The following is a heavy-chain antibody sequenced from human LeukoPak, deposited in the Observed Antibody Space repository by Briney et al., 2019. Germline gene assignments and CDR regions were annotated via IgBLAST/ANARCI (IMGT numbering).Heavy chain of an antibody. CDR1: GFTFSSYE. Sequence: GGSLRLSCAASGFTFSSYEMNWVRQAPGKGLEWVSYISSSGSTIYYADSVKGRFSISRDNAKNSLYLQMNSLRADDTAVYYCAKGSQVAVAGGLYYYYYYYMDVWGKGTTVTISS. V-gene: IGHV3-48*03. CDR3: AKGSQVAVAGGLYYYYYYYMDV. D-gene: IGHD6-19*01. CDR2: ISSSGSTI. J-gene: IGHJ6*03.